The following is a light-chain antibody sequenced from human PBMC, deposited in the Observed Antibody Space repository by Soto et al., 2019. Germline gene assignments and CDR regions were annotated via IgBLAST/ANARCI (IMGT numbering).Light chain of an antibody. V-gene: IGKV3-11*01. Sequence: GLSQSPCTLSLSPAQRATLSSSAIQSVRSSCLAWYQQRHGQPPRLLIFDSSTRSPGVPVRFSGTGSGTVFTLTISSLQPEESALYYCQQWTNWPPITFGQGTRLEIK. CDR3: QQWTNWPPIT. CDR1: QSVRSSC. CDR2: DSS. J-gene: IGKJ5*01.